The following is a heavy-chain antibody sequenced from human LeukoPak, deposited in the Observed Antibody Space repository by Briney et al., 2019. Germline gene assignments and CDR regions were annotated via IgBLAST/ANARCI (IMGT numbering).Heavy chain of an antibody. CDR3: ERYLRSYYYSSGYYLRGFDY. CDR1: GFAFSSYA. CDR2: ISGSGGST. D-gene: IGHD3-22*01. V-gene: IGHV3-23*01. Sequence: LTGGSLRLSHAASGFAFSSYAMSWVRQAPGKGLESVSAISGSGGSTYYADSLKGRFTISRDNYKNTLYLQMHRLRAEDTAVYYCERYLRSYYYSSGYYLRGFDYWGQGTLVTVPS. J-gene: IGHJ4*02.